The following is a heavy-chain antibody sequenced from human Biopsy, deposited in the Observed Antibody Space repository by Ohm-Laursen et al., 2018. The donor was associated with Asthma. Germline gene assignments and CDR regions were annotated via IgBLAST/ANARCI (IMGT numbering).Heavy chain of an antibody. J-gene: IGHJ6*02. Sequence: SVKVSCKAPGGTFSNFAISWVRQAPGQGLEWLGGIMTVCGTTNYAQKFQGRVTITADESTSTAYMEVTSLRSEDTAIYYCARCQVGYSSGWSLLLKKIYYSGMDVWGQGNAVTVSS. CDR2: IMTVCGTT. D-gene: IGHD6-19*01. CDR1: GGTFSNFA. V-gene: IGHV1-69*13. CDR3: ARCQVGYSSGWSLLLKKIYYSGMDV.